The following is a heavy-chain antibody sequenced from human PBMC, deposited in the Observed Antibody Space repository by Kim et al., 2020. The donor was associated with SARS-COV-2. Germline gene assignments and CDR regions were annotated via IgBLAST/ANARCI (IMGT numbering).Heavy chain of an antibody. Sequence: GESLKISCKGSGYSFTSYWIGWVRQMPGKGLEWMGIIYPGDSDTRYSPSFQGQVTISADKSMSTAYLQWSSLKASDTAMYYCARQSPVFYYGSVSTDYWGQGTLVTVSS. CDR2: IYPGDSDT. CDR3: ARQSPVFYYGSVSTDY. J-gene: IGHJ4*02. D-gene: IGHD3-10*01. CDR1: GYSFTSYW. V-gene: IGHV5-51*01.